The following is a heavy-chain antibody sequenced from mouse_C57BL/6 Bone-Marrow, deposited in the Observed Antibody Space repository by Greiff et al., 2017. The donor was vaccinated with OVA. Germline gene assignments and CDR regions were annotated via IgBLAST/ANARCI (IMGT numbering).Heavy chain of an antibody. CDR1: GFSFNTYA. Sequence: EVKLVESGGGLVQPKGSLKLSCAASGFSFNTYAMNWVRQAPGKGLEWVARIRSKSNNYATYYADSVKDRFTISRDDSESMLYLQMNNLKTEDTAMYYCVSDGYYAAYWGQGTLVTVSA. J-gene: IGHJ3*01. D-gene: IGHD2-3*01. CDR2: IRSKSNNYAT. CDR3: VSDGYYAAY. V-gene: IGHV10-1*01.